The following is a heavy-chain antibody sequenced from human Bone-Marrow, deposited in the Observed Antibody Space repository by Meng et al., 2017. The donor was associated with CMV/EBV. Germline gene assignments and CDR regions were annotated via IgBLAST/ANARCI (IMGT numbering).Heavy chain of an antibody. V-gene: IGHV3-53*01. J-gene: IGHJ6*02. CDR1: GGSISSSSYY. D-gene: IGHD6-6*01. Sequence: GGSLRLSCTVSGGSISSSSYYWGWIRQPPGKGLEWVSVIYNDGMTSYADAVKGRFSISRDNSKNTLYLQMNSLRAEDTAVYYCARAGSSSLYYYYGMGVWGQGTTVTVSS. CDR3: ARAGSSSLYYYYGMGV. CDR2: IYNDGMT.